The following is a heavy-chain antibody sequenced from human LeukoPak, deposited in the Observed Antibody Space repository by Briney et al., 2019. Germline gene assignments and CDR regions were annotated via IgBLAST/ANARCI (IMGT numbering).Heavy chain of an antibody. V-gene: IGHV3-30-3*01. CDR1: GFTFSSYA. J-gene: IGHJ5*02. Sequence: GGSLRLSCAASGFTFSSYAMHWVRQAPGKGLEWVAVISYDGSNKYYADSVKGRFTISRDNSKNTLYLQMNSLRSDDTAVYYCARDIVVVVAARPSYNWFDPWGQGTLVTVSS. D-gene: IGHD2-15*01. CDR3: ARDIVVVVAARPSYNWFDP. CDR2: ISYDGSNK.